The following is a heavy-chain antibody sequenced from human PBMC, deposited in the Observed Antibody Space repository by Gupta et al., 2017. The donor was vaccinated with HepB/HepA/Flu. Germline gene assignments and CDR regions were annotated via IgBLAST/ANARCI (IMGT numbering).Heavy chain of an antibody. D-gene: IGHD5-24*01. CDR2: IYITGTT. Sequence: QVQLQESGPGLVKASETLSLTCTVSGDSISRYYWSWIRQPAGKGLEWIGRIYITGTTDYNPSLKSRVTMSIDTSKNQFSLKLSSVTAADTAVYYCARINLHNWFDPWGQGTLVAVSS. CDR1: GDSISRYY. CDR3: ARINLHNWFDP. V-gene: IGHV4-4*07. J-gene: IGHJ5*02.